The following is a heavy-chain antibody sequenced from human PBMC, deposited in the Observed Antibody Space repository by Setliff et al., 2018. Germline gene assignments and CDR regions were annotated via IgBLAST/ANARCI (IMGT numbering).Heavy chain of an antibody. V-gene: IGHV3-30*02. J-gene: IGHJ3*01. CDR2: IRYEGSNK. Sequence: PGGSLRLSCKASGFIFNSYGMYWVRQAPGKGPEWVASIRYEGSNKQYGDSVKGRFTISRDNSENTLFLQMNSLRVEDTAVYYCARAGLPYAADVWGQGTKVTVSS. CDR1: GFIFNSYG. CDR3: ARAGLPYAADV. D-gene: IGHD2-21*02.